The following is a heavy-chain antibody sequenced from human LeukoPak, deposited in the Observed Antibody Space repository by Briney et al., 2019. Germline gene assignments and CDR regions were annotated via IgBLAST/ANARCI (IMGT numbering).Heavy chain of an antibody. CDR2: IYYSGST. D-gene: IGHD3-3*01. CDR1: GGSISSSSYY. Sequence: KASETLSLTCTVSGGSISSSSYYWGWIRQPPGKGLEWIGSIYYSGSTYYNPSLKSRVTISVDTSKNQFSLKLSSVTAADTAVYYCARGFTIFGVDEGPGFDYWGQGTLVTVSS. V-gene: IGHV4-39*07. J-gene: IGHJ4*02. CDR3: ARGFTIFGVDEGPGFDY.